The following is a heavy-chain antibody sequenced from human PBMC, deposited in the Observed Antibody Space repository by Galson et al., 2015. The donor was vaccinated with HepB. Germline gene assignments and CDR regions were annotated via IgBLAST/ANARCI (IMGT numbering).Heavy chain of an antibody. CDR2: MSYDRINK. V-gene: IGHV3-30*18. J-gene: IGHJ4*02. D-gene: IGHD4-17*01. Sequence: SLRLACAASGFTFSSYGMHWVRQAPGKGLEWVAVMSYDRINKYYADSVKGRFTISRDNSKNTLYLQMNNLRAEDTAVYYCAKEGYGDFCFDYWGQGTLVTASS. CDR3: AKEGYGDFCFDY. CDR1: GFTFSSYG.